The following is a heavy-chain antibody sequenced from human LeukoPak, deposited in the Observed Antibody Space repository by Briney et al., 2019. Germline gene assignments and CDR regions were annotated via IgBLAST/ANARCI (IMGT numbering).Heavy chain of an antibody. CDR3: ARRANQATSQ. V-gene: IGHV4-34*01. J-gene: IGHJ4*02. CDR1: GASFSGDD. D-gene: IGHD1-14*01. Sequence: PSETLSLTCAVYGASFSGDDWSCIRQRPGKGLEWIGEINHSGSTNYNPSLKSRVTISVDTSKNQFSLKLSSLTAADTAVYYCARRANQATSQWGQGTLVTVSS. CDR2: INHSGST.